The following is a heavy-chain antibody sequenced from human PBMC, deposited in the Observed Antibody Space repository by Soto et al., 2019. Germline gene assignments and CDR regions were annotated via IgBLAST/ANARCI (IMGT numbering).Heavy chain of an antibody. Sequence: ASVKVSCKASGYTFTRYGISWVRQAPGQGLEWMGWISGYSGKTNYAQKFQDRVTMTTDTSTSTVYMELSRLRSDDTAVYYCARARHSSGPYYYYYGMDVWGQGTTVTVSS. CDR3: ARARHSSGPYYYYYGMDV. D-gene: IGHD6-19*01. J-gene: IGHJ6*02. CDR2: ISGYSGKT. V-gene: IGHV1-18*01. CDR1: GYTFTRYG.